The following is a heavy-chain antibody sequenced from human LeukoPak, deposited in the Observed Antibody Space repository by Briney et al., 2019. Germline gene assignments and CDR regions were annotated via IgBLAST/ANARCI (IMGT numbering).Heavy chain of an antibody. D-gene: IGHD1-26*01. V-gene: IGHV3-49*04. J-gene: IGHJ6*02. CDR2: IRSNAHGGAP. Sequence: PGGSLRLSCAASGFTFADYTLNWVRPAPGKGLEWVGFIRSNAHGGAPEYAASVKDRFIISRDDSKSTAYLQMNSLKTDDTAVFYCTRAYVGPTSVGYYGMDVWGQGTTVTASS. CDR3: TRAYVGPTSVGYYGMDV. CDR1: GFTFADYT.